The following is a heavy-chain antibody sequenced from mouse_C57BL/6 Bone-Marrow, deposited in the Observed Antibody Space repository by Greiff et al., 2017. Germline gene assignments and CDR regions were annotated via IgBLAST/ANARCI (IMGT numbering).Heavy chain of an antibody. Sequence: LQESGAELAKPGASVKLSCKASGYTFTSYWMHWVKQRPGQGLEWIGYINPSSGYTKYNQKFKDKATLTADKSSSTAYMQLSSLTYEDSAVYYCAVIYYDYDVGFAYWGQGTLVTVSA. CDR2: INPSSGYT. J-gene: IGHJ3*01. CDR1: GYTFTSYW. D-gene: IGHD2-4*01. CDR3: AVIYYDYDVGFAY. V-gene: IGHV1-7*01.